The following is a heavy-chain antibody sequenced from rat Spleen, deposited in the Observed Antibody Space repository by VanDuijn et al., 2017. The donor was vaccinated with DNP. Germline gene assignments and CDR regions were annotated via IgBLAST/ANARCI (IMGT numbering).Heavy chain of an antibody. J-gene: IGHJ4*01. D-gene: IGHD1-2*01. CDR3: AREEQLSLYYAMDA. CDR1: GFTFSDYY. V-gene: IGHV5-25*01. CDR2: ISNGGGST. Sequence: EVQLVESGGGLVQPGRSLKLSCAASGFTFSDYYMVWVRQAPTKGLEWVASISNGGGSTYYPDSVKGRFTISRDNAKNTLYLQMNSLRSEDTATYYCAREEQLSLYYAMDAWGQGTSVTVSS.